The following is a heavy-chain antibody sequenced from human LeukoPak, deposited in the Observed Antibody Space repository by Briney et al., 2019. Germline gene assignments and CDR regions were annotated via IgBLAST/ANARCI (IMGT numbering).Heavy chain of an antibody. D-gene: IGHD2-2*01. Sequence: GGSLRLSCAASGFTFSSYWMSWVRQAPGKGLEWVANIKQDGSKKYYVDSVKGRFTISRDNAKNSLYLQMNSLRAEDTAVYHCSSALVEVPGGDYWGQGTLVTVSS. V-gene: IGHV3-7*01. J-gene: IGHJ4*02. CDR2: IKQDGSKK. CDR3: SSALVEVPGGDY. CDR1: GFTFSSYW.